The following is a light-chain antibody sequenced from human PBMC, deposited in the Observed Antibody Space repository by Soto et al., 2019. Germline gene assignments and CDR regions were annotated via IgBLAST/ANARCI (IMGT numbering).Light chain of an antibody. CDR3: QQSYSNPLT. Sequence: DIQMTQSPSSLSASVGDRVTITCRASQSISSYLIWYQHKPGEAPKLLIYGASSLYSGVPSRFSGSGSGTEFTLTINSLQPEDFATYYCQQSYSNPLTFGGGIKVEIK. CDR1: QSISSY. V-gene: IGKV1-39*01. J-gene: IGKJ4*01. CDR2: GAS.